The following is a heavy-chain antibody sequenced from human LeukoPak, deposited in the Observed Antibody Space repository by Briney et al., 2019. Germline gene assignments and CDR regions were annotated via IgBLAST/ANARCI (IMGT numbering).Heavy chain of an antibody. J-gene: IGHJ4*02. V-gene: IGHV3-30*02. Sequence: GGSLRLSCAASGFTFSSYGMHWVRQAPGKGLEWVAFIRYDGSNKYYADSVKGRFTISRDNSKNTLYLQMNSLRAEDTAVYYCARDGGSGWYGDVDYWGQGTLVTVSS. D-gene: IGHD6-19*01. CDR2: IRYDGSNK. CDR3: ARDGGSGWYGDVDY. CDR1: GFTFSSYG.